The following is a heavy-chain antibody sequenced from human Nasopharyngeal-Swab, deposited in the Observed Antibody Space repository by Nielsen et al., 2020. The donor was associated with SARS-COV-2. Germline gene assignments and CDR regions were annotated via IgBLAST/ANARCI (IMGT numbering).Heavy chain of an antibody. Sequence: GGSLRLSCAASGFTFHDYAMQWVRQAPGKGLEWVSGIRSNSATTAYADSVKGRFTISRDNSKNTLYLQMSSLGAEDTAVYYCAKDRRVEPTRWYFDYWGQGTLVTVSS. CDR1: GFTFHDYA. D-gene: IGHD1-1*01. J-gene: IGHJ4*02. V-gene: IGHV3-9*01. CDR3: AKDRRVEPTRWYFDY. CDR2: IRSNSATT.